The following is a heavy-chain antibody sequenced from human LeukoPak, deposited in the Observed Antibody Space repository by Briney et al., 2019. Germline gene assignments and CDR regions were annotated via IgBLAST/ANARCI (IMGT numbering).Heavy chain of an antibody. CDR1: GFTFSSYW. CDR2: IWYDGSNK. CDR3: ASTSGWYEPIDY. Sequence: GGSLRLSCAASGFTFSSYWMHWVRQAPGKGLEWVAVIWYDGSNKYYADSVKGRFTISRDNSKNTLYLQMNSLRAEDTAVYYCASTSGWYEPIDYWGQGTLVTVSS. D-gene: IGHD6-19*01. V-gene: IGHV3-33*08. J-gene: IGHJ4*02.